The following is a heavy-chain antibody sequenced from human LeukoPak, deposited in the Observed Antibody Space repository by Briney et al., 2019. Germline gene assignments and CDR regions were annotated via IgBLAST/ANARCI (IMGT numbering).Heavy chain of an antibody. CDR3: ASASWLTNDAFDI. Sequence: GRSLRLSCAASGFTFSRYAMHWVRQAPGMWLAWVAVISDDGGNEYYLESVKGRFTISRDNSENTLYLQMNSLRAEDTAMYYCASASWLTNDAFDIWGQGTMVTVSS. J-gene: IGHJ3*02. CDR2: ISDDGGNE. CDR1: GFTFSRYA. V-gene: IGHV3-30*04. D-gene: IGHD3-22*01.